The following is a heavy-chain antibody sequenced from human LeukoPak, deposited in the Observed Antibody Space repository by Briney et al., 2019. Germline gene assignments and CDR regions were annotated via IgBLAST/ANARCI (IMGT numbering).Heavy chain of an antibody. D-gene: IGHD3-10*01. J-gene: IGHJ5*02. Sequence: GGSLRLSCAASGFTFSSYWMSWVRQAPGKGLGWVANIKQDGSEKYYVDSVKGRFTISRDNAKNSLYLQMNSLRAEDTAVYYCARVRYYGSGSYSNLWFDPWGQGTLVTVSS. CDR1: GFTFSSYW. CDR3: ARVRYYGSGSYSNLWFDP. V-gene: IGHV3-7*03. CDR2: IKQDGSEK.